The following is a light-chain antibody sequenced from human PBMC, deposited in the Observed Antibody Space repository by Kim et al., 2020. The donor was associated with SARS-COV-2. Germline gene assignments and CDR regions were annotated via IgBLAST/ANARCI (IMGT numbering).Light chain of an antibody. CDR3: CSYAGSNTFVI. J-gene: IGLJ2*01. Sequence: QSIPISCTGTSRDVGNYNLVSWYQQRPGKAPKLIIFEVSKRPSGVSNRFSGSKSGDTASLTISGLQAEDESDYYCCSYAGSNTFVIFGGGTQLTVL. V-gene: IGLV2-23*02. CDR2: EVS. CDR1: SRDVGNYNL.